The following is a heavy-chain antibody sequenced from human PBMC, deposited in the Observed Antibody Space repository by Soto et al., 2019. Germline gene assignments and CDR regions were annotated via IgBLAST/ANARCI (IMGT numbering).Heavy chain of an antibody. J-gene: IGHJ6*02. CDR1: GFTFSSYG. CDR3: AKEISVDTAMSLYYYYYGMDV. V-gene: IGHV3-30*18. CDR2: ISYDGSNK. Sequence: GGSLRLCCAASGFTFSSYGMHGVRQAPGKGLEWVAVISYDGSNKYYADSVKGRFTISRDNSKNTLYLQMNSLRAEDTAVYYCAKEISVDTAMSLYYYYYGMDVWGQGTTVTVSS. D-gene: IGHD5-18*01.